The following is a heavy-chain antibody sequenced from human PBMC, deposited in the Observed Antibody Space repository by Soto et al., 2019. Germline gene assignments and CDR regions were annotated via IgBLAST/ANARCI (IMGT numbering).Heavy chain of an antibody. CDR1: GFTFSSYA. CDR3: AKDGSGYYLTYYYYYGMDV. Sequence: EVQLLESGGGLVQPGGSLRLSCAASGFTFSSYAMSWVRQAPGKGLEWVSAISGSGGSTYYADSVKGRFTISRDNSKNTLYLQMNSLKAEDTAVYYCAKDGSGYYLTYYYYYGMDVWGQGTTVTVSS. V-gene: IGHV3-23*01. J-gene: IGHJ6*02. D-gene: IGHD3-22*01. CDR2: ISGSGGST.